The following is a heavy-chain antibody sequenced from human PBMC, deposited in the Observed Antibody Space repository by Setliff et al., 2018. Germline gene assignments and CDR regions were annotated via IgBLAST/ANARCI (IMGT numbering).Heavy chain of an antibody. J-gene: IGHJ4*02. CDR3: ARTGTYRYFDY. CDR2: IHYSGTT. V-gene: IGHV4-39*01. D-gene: IGHD1-26*01. Sequence: SETLSLTCTVSGASINSGTYYWAWIRQPPGKGLEWIGRIHYSGTTYYNASLKSRVTMSVDTSKNQFSLNLSSVTAADTAVYYCARTGTYRYFDYWALRLSWSPSPQ. CDR1: GASINSGTYY.